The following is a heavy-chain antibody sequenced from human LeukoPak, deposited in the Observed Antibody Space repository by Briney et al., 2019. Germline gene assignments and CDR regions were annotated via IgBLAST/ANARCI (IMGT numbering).Heavy chain of an antibody. CDR3: VSSSGWYGR. V-gene: IGHV3-64D*06. Sequence: GGSLRLSCSASGFTLSSYAMHWVRQAPGKGLEYVSAISSNGGSTYYADSVKGRFTISRDNSKNTLYLQMSSLKTEDTAVYYCVSSSGWYGRWGQGTLVTVSS. J-gene: IGHJ5*02. CDR2: ISSNGGST. CDR1: GFTLSSYA. D-gene: IGHD6-19*01.